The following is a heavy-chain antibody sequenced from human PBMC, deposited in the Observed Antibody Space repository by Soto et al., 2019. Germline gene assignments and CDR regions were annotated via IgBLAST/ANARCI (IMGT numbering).Heavy chain of an antibody. CDR3: ARVYVFVGLAFSFDY. V-gene: IGHV4-4*02. J-gene: IGHJ4*02. Sequence: QVQLQESGPEVVKPSGTLSLSCAVSGGSFSTTHRWTWVRQAPGKGLEWIGEVYDSGHTNYSPSLKSRVTISLDKSKTEFYLKLTSVTAADTAVYYCARVYVFVGLAFSFDYWGQGALVTVSA. D-gene: IGHD2-21*01. CDR1: GGSFSTTHR. CDR2: VYDSGHT.